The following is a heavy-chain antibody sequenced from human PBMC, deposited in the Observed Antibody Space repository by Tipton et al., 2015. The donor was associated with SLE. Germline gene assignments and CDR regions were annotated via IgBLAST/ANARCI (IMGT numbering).Heavy chain of an antibody. J-gene: IGHJ1*01. CDR2: INHSGST. CDR1: GVSFSGYY. Sequence: TLSLTCAVYGVSFSGYYWSWIRQPPGKGLEWIGEINHSGSTNYNPSLKSRVTISVDTSKNQFSLKLSSVTAADTAVYYCARDSSSSFHFQHWGQGTLVTVSS. CDR3: ARDSSSSFHFQH. D-gene: IGHD6-6*01. V-gene: IGHV4-34*01.